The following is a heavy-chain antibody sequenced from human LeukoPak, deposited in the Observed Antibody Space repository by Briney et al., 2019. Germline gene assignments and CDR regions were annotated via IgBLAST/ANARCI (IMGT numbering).Heavy chain of an antibody. D-gene: IGHD2-2*01. Sequence: GGSLRLSCADSGFTVSSKYMSWVRQAPGKGLEWVSVIYIDGGTYYADSVKGRFTISRDNSKNTLLLQMNSLRAEDTAVYYCARGHYSNRLGGQGTLVTVSS. J-gene: IGHJ4*02. CDR2: IYIDGGT. V-gene: IGHV3-66*01. CDR3: ARGHYSNRL. CDR1: GFTVSSKY.